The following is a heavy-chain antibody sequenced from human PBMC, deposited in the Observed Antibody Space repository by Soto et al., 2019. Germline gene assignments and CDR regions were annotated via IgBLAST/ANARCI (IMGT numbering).Heavy chain of an antibody. Sequence: PSETLSLTCAVYGGSFSGYYWSWIRQPPGKGLEWIGYIYYRANPNYNPSLKSRVTISQDTSKNQFSLKLSSVTAADTAVYYCARHYGDGYDYVDYWGQGTLVTVSS. J-gene: IGHJ4*02. CDR2: IYYRANP. CDR1: GGSFSGYY. V-gene: IGHV4-59*08. CDR3: ARHYGDGYDYVDY. D-gene: IGHD5-12*01.